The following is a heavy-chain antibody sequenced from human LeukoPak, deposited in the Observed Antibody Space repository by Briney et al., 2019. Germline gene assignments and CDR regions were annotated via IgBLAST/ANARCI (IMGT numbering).Heavy chain of an antibody. D-gene: IGHD5-24*01. J-gene: IGHJ4*02. CDR2: IYYSGST. V-gene: IGHV4-30-4*01. CDR3: ASHGRVYYFDA. CDR1: GGCLNSGDYF. Sequence: SHTLSLTCTVSGGCLNSGDYFWSWIRQPPGKGLEWIGYIYYSGSTYYNPSLKSRVTMSVDTSKTRFSLKMTSVTAADTAVYYCASHGRVYYFDAWGQGTLVAVSS.